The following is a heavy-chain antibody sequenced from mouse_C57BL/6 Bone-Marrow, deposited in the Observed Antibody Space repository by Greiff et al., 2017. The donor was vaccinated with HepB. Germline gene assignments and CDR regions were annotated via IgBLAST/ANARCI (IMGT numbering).Heavy chain of an antibody. CDR1: GFTFSDYY. CDR3: AREGAVFYSYYFDY. J-gene: IGHJ2*01. Sequence: EVQRVESEGGLVQPGSSMKLSCTASGFTFSDYYMAWVRQVPEKGLEWVANINYDGSSTYYLDSLKSRFIISRDNAKNILYLQMSSLKSEDTATYYCAREGAVFYSYYFDYWGQGTTLTVSS. D-gene: IGHD2-1*01. V-gene: IGHV5-16*01. CDR2: INYDGSST.